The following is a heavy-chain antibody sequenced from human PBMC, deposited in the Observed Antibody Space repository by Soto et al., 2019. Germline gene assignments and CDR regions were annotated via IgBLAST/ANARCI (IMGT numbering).Heavy chain of an antibody. Sequence: SETLSLTCAVSGGSISSGGYSWSWIRQPPGKGLEWIGYIYHSGSTYYNPSLKSRVTISVDRSKNQFSLKLSSVTAADTAVYYCARSNYDFWSGYPEHWFDPWGQGTLVTVSS. CDR3: ARSNYDFWSGYPEHWFDP. V-gene: IGHV4-30-2*01. CDR1: GGSISSGGYS. J-gene: IGHJ5*02. D-gene: IGHD3-3*01. CDR2: IYHSGST.